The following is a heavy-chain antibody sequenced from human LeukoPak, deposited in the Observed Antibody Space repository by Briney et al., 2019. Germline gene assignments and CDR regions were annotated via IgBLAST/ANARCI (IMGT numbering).Heavy chain of an antibody. Sequence: PGGSLRLSCAASGFTFSTYWMHWVRQAPGKGLVWVSRINSDGSSTSYADSVKGRFTISRDDAKNTVYLQMKSLMTEAKAAYYCARCRDGYNYARYFDYWGQGTLVTVSS. CDR2: INSDGSST. D-gene: IGHD5-24*01. CDR1: GFTFSTYW. V-gene: IGHV3-74*01. CDR3: ARCRDGYNYARYFDY. J-gene: IGHJ4*02.